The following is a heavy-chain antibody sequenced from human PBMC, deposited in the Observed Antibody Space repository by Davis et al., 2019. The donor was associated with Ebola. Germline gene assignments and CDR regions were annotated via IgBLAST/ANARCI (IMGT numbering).Heavy chain of an antibody. CDR3: AREKALELRWDYYYYGMDV. CDR1: GYVFIRND. V-gene: IGHV1-18*04. CDR2: ISPFTHNT. J-gene: IGHJ6*04. D-gene: IGHD1-7*01. Sequence: ASVKVSCKASGYVFIRNDISWFRQAPGQGLEWMGWISPFTHNTHSAQKFQGRITMTTDGSTNTVFMDLTSLRSDDTAVYYCAREKALELRWDYYYYGMDVWGKGTTVTVSS.